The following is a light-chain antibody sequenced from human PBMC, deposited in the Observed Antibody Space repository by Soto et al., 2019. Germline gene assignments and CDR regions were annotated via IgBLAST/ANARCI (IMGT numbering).Light chain of an antibody. V-gene: IGKV3-15*01. CDR1: QSVSSN. CDR2: GAS. J-gene: IGKJ4*01. CDR3: QQYNNCPLT. Sequence: EIVMTQSPATLSVSPGERVTLSCRARQSVSSNLAWYQQKPGQAPRLLIYGASTRATGIPARFSGSGSGTEFTLTISSLQSEDFAIYSCQQYNNCPLTFGGGTKVEIK.